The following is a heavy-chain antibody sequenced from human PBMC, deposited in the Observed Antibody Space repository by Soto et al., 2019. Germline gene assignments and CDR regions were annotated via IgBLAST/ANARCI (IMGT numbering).Heavy chain of an antibody. CDR1: GGSISSYY. J-gene: IGHJ4*02. CDR2: IYYSGST. Sequence: SETLSLTCTVSGGSISSYYWSWIRQPPGKGLEWIGYIYYSGSTNYNPSLKSRVTISVDTSKNQFSLKLSSVTAADTAVYYCARGRSSGYGSFDYWGQGTLVTVS. CDR3: ARGRSSGYGSFDY. V-gene: IGHV4-59*12. D-gene: IGHD5-12*01.